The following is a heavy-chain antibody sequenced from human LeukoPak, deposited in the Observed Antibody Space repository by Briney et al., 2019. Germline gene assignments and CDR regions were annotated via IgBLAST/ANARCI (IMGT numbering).Heavy chain of an antibody. CDR2: INHSGST. V-gene: IGHV4-34*01. Sequence: SETLSLTCAVYGGSFSGYYWSWIRRPPGKGLEWIGEINHSGSTNYNPSLKSRVTISVDTSKNQFSLKLSSVTAADTAVYYCARSGSSGYYFTWFDPWGQGTLVTVSS. J-gene: IGHJ5*02. CDR1: GGSFSGYY. D-gene: IGHD3-22*01. CDR3: ARSGSSGYYFTWFDP.